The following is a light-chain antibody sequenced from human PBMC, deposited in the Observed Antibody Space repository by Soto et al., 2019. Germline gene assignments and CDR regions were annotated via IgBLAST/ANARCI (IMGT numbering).Light chain of an antibody. V-gene: IGKV1-5*01. CDR2: DAS. Sequence: DIPMTQSPSTLSASVGDRVTITCRASQSISGWLAWYQQKPGKAPKLLIYDASNLQSGVPSRFSGSGAGTDFTLSISCLQPDEVATYYCQQYNSYSTFGPGTKVDLK. CDR1: QSISGW. J-gene: IGKJ3*01. CDR3: QQYNSYST.